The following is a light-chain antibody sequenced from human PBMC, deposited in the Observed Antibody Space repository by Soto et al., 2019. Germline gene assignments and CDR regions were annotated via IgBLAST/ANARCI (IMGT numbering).Light chain of an antibody. CDR3: VAWDDSLSGYVV. Sequence: QSVLTQPPSASGTPGQRVTISCSGSSSNIGSNYVYWYQQLPGTAPKLLIYRNNQRPSGVPDRFSGSKSGTSASLAISGLRSEDEADYYCVAWDDSLSGYVVFGGVTKLTVL. CDR1: SSNIGSNY. J-gene: IGLJ2*01. CDR2: RNN. V-gene: IGLV1-47*01.